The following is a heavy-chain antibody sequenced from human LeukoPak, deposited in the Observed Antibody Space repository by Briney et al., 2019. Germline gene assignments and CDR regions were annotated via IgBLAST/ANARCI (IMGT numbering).Heavy chain of an antibody. D-gene: IGHD3-10*01. Sequence: GESLKISCKGSGYSFTSYWIGWVRQMPGKGLEWMGIIYPGDSDTRYSPSFQGQVTISADKSISTAYLQWSSLKASDTAMYYCARPVWFGEYSTDDAFDIWGQGTMVTVSS. J-gene: IGHJ3*02. CDR1: GYSFTSYW. CDR2: IYPGDSDT. V-gene: IGHV5-51*01. CDR3: ARPVWFGEYSTDDAFDI.